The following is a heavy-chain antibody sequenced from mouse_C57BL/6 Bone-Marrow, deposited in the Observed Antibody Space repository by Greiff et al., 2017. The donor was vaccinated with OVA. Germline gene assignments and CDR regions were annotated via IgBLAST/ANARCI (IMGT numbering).Heavy chain of an antibody. D-gene: IGHD1-2*01. J-gene: IGHJ1*03. CDR1: GFTFSSYT. V-gene: IGHV5-9*01. Sequence: EVQRVESGGGLVKPGGSLKLSCAASGFTFSSYTMSWVRQTPEKRLEWVATISGGGGNTYYPDSVKGRFTISRDNAKNTLYLQMSSLRSEDTALYYCARHGDGLWYFDVWGTGTTVTVSS. CDR2: ISGGGGNT. CDR3: ARHGDGLWYFDV.